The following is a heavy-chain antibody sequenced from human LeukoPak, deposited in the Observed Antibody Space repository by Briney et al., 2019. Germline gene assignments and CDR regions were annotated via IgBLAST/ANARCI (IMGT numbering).Heavy chain of an antibody. CDR1: VGFISSGTHY. CDR3: AREGAARNFDY. Sequence: PSQTLSLTCDVPVGFISSGTHYRTWIRLPAGKGLEWIGRIYTSGSTTFDTSFRSRAPISLKMSQNHCTLKLTSVNLAEPPLYSCAREGAARNFDYWGQGILVTVSS. D-gene: IGHD6-6*01. V-gene: IGHV4-61*02. J-gene: IGHJ4*02. CDR2: IYTSGST.